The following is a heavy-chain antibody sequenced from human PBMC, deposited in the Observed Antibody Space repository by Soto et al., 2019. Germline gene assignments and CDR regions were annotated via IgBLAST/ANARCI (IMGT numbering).Heavy chain of an antibody. J-gene: IGHJ5*02. CDR2: INHSGST. Sequence: QVQLQQWGAGLLKPSETLSLTCAVYGGSFSGYYWSWIRQPPGKGLEWIGEINHSGSTNYNPSLKGRVTISVDTYKNQFSLKLSSVTAADTAVYYCASLWLAANWFDPWGQGTLVTVSS. D-gene: IGHD6-19*01. V-gene: IGHV4-34*01. CDR1: GGSFSGYY. CDR3: ASLWLAANWFDP.